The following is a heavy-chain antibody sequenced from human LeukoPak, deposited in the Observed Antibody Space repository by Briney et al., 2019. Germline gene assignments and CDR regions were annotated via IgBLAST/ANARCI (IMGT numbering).Heavy chain of an antibody. CDR2: ISSSSSYI. Sequence: GGSLRLSCAASGFTFSSYSMNWVRQAPGKGLEWVSSISSSSSYINYTDSVKGRFTISRDNDKNSLYLQMNSLRAEDTAVYYCAREVWAVAGTVDYWGQGTLVTVSS. CDR1: GFTFSSYS. D-gene: IGHD6-19*01. J-gene: IGHJ4*02. V-gene: IGHV3-21*01. CDR3: AREVWAVAGTVDY.